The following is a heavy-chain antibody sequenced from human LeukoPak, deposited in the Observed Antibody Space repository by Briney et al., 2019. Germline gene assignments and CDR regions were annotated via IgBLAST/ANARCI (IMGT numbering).Heavy chain of an antibody. J-gene: IGHJ4*02. V-gene: IGHV3-20*04. Sequence: GGSLRLSCAASGFTFDDYGMSWVRQAPGKGLEWVSGINWNGGSTGYADSVKGRFTISRDNSKNTLYLQMNSLRAEDTAVYYCARGLNYYDSSGYDLDYWGQGTLVTVSS. CDR1: GFTFDDYG. CDR3: ARGLNYYDSSGYDLDY. D-gene: IGHD3-22*01. CDR2: INWNGGST.